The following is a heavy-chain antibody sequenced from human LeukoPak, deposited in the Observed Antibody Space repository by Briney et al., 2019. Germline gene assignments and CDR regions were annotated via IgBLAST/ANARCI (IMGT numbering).Heavy chain of an antibody. D-gene: IGHD6-13*01. CDR2: INPNSGGT. J-gene: IGHJ5*02. V-gene: IGHV1-2*02. CDR1: GYTFTGYY. Sequence: ASVKVSCKASGYTFTGYYMHWVRQAPGQGLEWMGWINPNSGGTNYAQKLQGRVTMTTDTSTSTAYMELRSLRSDDTAVYYCARETIAAAGYNWFDPWGQGTLVTVSS. CDR3: ARETIAAAGYNWFDP.